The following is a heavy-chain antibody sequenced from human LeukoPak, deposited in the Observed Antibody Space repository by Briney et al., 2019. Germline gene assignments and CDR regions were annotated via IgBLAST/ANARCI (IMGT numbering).Heavy chain of an antibody. CDR3: AREVFLWFGEFPSGGGDDAFDI. V-gene: IGHV4-34*01. J-gene: IGHJ3*02. D-gene: IGHD3-10*01. CDR2: INHSGSA. Sequence: SETLSLTCAVYGGSFSGYYWSWIRQPPGKGLEWIGEINHSGSANYNPSLKSRVTISVDTSKNQFSLKLSSVTAADTAVYYCAREVFLWFGEFPSGGGDDAFDIWGQGTMVTVSS. CDR1: GGSFSGYY.